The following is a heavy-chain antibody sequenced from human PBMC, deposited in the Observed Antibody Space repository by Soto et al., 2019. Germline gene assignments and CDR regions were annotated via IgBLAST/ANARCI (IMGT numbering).Heavy chain of an antibody. CDR1: GFTFSSYS. CDR3: ARDTPNYYDSSGGDY. CDR2: ISSSSSTI. D-gene: IGHD3-22*01. V-gene: IGHV3-48*02. Sequence: GGSLRLSCAASGFTFSSYSMNWVRQAPGKGLEWVSYISSSSSTIYYADSVKGRFTISRDTAKNSLYLQMNSLRDEDTAVYYCARDTPNYYDSSGGDYWGQGTLVTAPQ. J-gene: IGHJ4*02.